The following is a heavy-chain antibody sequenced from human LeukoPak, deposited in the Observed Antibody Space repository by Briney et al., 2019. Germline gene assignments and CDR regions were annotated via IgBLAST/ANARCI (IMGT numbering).Heavy chain of an antibody. D-gene: IGHD1-1*01. CDR3: ARGGTTEGTGGSWFDP. J-gene: IGHJ5*02. Sequence: GGSLRLSCAASGFTFDVYGMSWVRQAPGKGLECVSGINWNGGSTGYADSVKGRFTISRDNAKNSLYLQMNSLRAEDTALYHCARGGTTEGTGGSWFDPWGQGTLVTVSS. CDR1: GFTFDVYG. V-gene: IGHV3-20*01. CDR2: INWNGGST.